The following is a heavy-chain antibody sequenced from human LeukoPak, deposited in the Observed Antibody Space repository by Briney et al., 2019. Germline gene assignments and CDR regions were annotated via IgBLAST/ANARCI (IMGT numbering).Heavy chain of an antibody. J-gene: IGHJ5*02. V-gene: IGHV3-21*01. CDR3: ARGWEGSSLNWFEL. CDR2: ISSSSSYI. D-gene: IGHD1-26*01. CDR1: GFTLSSYS. Sequence: GGSLRLSCAASGFTLSSYSMNWVRQAPRKGLEWVSSISSSSSYIYYADSVKGRFTISRDNAKNSLYLEMNSVRAEDTAVYYCARGWEGSSLNWFELWGQGTLVTVSS.